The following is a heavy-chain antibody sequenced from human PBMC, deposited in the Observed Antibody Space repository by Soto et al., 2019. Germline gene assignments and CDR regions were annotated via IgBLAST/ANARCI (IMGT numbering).Heavy chain of an antibody. J-gene: IGHJ6*02. CDR1: GVTFGSCS. CDR2: IIPIFGTA. V-gene: IGHV1-69*13. D-gene: IGHD2-15*01. Sequence: SVKVTSKDSGVTFGSCSISWVRQDPEQGLEWMGGIIPIFGTANYAQKFQGRVTITADESTSTDYMELSSLRSEDTAVYYCASEGYCSGGSCTYYYYGMDVWGQGTTVTVSS. CDR3: ASEGYCSGGSCTYYYYGMDV.